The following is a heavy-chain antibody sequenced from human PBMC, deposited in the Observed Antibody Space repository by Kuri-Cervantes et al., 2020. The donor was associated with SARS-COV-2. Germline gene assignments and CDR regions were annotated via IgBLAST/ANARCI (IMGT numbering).Heavy chain of an antibody. D-gene: IGHD1-7*01. V-gene: IGHV3-33*01. CDR2: IWYDGSNK. CDR3: ARVTGTRSYYYYGMDV. CDR1: GFTFSSYG. Sequence: GESLKISCAASGFTFSSYGMHWVRQAPGKGLEWVAVIWYDGSNKYYADSVKGRFTISRDNAKNSLYLQMNSLRDEDTAVYYCARVTGTRSYYYYGMDVWGQGTTVTVSS. J-gene: IGHJ6*02.